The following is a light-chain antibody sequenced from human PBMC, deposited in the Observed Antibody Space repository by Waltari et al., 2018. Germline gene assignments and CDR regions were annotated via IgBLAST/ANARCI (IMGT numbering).Light chain of an antibody. J-gene: IGKJ5*01. Sequence: DIQMTQSPSTLSASVGDKVTTTCRASQSISDWLAWYQQKPGKAPKLLIYKASSLESGVPSRFSGSGSGTEFTLTISSLQPDDFATYYCQPYNSYSIMFGQGTRLEIK. CDR2: KAS. CDR3: QPYNSYSIM. V-gene: IGKV1-5*03. CDR1: QSISDW.